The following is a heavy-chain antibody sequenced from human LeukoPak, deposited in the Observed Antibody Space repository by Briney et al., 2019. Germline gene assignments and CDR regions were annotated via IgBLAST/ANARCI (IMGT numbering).Heavy chain of an antibody. V-gene: IGHV4-39*01. Sequence: SETLSLTCTVSGGSISSSYYYWGWIRQPPGKGLEWIGSIYYSGSTYYNPSLKSRVTISVDTSKNQFSLKLRSVTAADTAVYYCARVFHDSSGYYPYYFDYWGQGTLVPVSS. CDR3: ARVFHDSSGYYPYYFDY. D-gene: IGHD3-22*01. CDR1: GGSISSSYYY. CDR2: IYYSGST. J-gene: IGHJ4*02.